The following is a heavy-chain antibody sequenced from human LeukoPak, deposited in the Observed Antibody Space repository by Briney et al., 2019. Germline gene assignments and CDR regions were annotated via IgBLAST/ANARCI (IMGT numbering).Heavy chain of an antibody. J-gene: IGHJ4*02. Sequence: GGSLRLSCAASGFTFSSYWMSWVRQAPGKGLEWVANINQDGSDKYYVDSVKGRFTISRDNAKNSMYLQMNSVRAEDTAVYYCARDLLPDRSGYYYRGQGTLVTVSS. CDR1: GFTFSSYW. D-gene: IGHD3-22*01. V-gene: IGHV3-7*01. CDR2: INQDGSDK. CDR3: ARDLLPDRSGYYY.